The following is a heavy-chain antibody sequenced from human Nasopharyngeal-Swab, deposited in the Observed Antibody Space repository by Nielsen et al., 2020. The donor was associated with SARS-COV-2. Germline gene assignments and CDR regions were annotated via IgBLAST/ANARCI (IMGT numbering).Heavy chain of an antibody. Sequence: GESLKISCAASGFTFSSYAMHWVRQAPGKGLEWVSAISYDGSNKYYADSVKGRFTISRDNSKNTMYLQMNSLRAEDTAVYYCARVVGRYYGMDVWGQGTTVTVTS. D-gene: IGHD3-10*01. V-gene: IGHV3-30*04. CDR2: ISYDGSNK. CDR1: GFTFSSYA. CDR3: ARVVGRYYGMDV. J-gene: IGHJ6*02.